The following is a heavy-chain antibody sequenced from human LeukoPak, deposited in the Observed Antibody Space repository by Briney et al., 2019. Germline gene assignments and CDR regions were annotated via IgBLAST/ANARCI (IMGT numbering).Heavy chain of an antibody. D-gene: IGHD3-9*01. J-gene: IGHJ4*02. CDR2: IYYSGST. Sequence: PSETLSLTCTVSVGSISSYYWSWIRQPPGKGLEWIGYIYYSGSTNYNPSLKSRVTISIGTYKNQFSLKLSSVTAADSAVYYCARESDILTGYSLGYFDYWGQGTLVTVSS. V-gene: IGHV4-59*01. CDR3: ARESDILTGYSLGYFDY. CDR1: VGSISSYY.